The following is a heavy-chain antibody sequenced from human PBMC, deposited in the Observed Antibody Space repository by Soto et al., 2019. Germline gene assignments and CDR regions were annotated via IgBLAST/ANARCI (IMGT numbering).Heavy chain of an antibody. CDR1: GYTFNVYH. CDR3: AKELQRGLDV. D-gene: IGHD1-7*01. J-gene: IGHJ6*02. Sequence: QVQLVQSGAEVKQPGASVKVSCKASGYTFNVYHLHWVRQAPGQGLEWLGWVYPSSGGTSYAQRFDGRVTMTRHTSINTAYMELSRLTSDDTAVYYCAKELQRGLDVWGQGTTVIVSS. V-gene: IGHV1-2*02. CDR2: VYPSSGGT.